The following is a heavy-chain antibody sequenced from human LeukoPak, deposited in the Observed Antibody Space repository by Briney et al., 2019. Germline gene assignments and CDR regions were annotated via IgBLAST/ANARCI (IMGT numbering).Heavy chain of an antibody. V-gene: IGHV4-59*01. Sequence: SETLSPTCTVSGGSISSYYWSWIRQPPGKGLEWIGYIYYSGSTNYNPSLKSRVTISVDTSKNQFSLKLSSVTAADTAVYYCARGVNTASFDYWGQGTLVTVSS. CDR1: GGSISSYY. J-gene: IGHJ4*02. CDR2: IYYSGST. D-gene: IGHD5-18*01. CDR3: ARGVNTASFDY.